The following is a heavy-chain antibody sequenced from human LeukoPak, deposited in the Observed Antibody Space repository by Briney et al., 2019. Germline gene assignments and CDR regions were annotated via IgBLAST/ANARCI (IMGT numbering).Heavy chain of an antibody. CDR2: VYSSGST. V-gene: IGHV4-61*02. Sequence: SETLSLTCTVSGGSISSGSYYWSWIRQPAGKGLEWIGRVYSSGSTDYNPSLKSRLSISVDTSKIQFSLRLSSVTVADTAVYYCARTPLRGATFFTSYPNWFDTWGQGTLVTVSS. CDR3: ARTPLRGATFFTSYPNWFDT. J-gene: IGHJ5*02. D-gene: IGHD3-10*01. CDR1: GGSISSGSYY.